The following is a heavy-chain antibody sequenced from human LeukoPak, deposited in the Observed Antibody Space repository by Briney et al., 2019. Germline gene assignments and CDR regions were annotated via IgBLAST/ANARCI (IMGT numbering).Heavy chain of an antibody. D-gene: IGHD2-15*01. CDR2: ISGSGGST. CDR3: AKTGSLVVDAFDI. Sequence: PGGSLRLSCAASGFTFSRYAMSWVRQAPGKGPEWVSAISGSGGSTYYADSVKGRFTISRDNSKNTLYLQMNSLRAEDTAVYYCAKTGSLVVDAFDIWGQGTMVTVSS. J-gene: IGHJ3*02. V-gene: IGHV3-23*01. CDR1: GFTFSRYA.